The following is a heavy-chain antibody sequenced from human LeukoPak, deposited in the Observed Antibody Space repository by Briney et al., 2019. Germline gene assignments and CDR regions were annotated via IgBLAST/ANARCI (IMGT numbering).Heavy chain of an antibody. CDR3: ARLTVTNVAFDI. D-gene: IGHD4-17*01. V-gene: IGHV4-39*01. CDR2: IYYSGST. Sequence: WIRQPPGKGLEWIGSIYYSGSTYYNPSLKSQVTISVDTSKNQASLKLSSVTAADTAVYYCARLTVTNVAFDIWGQRTM. J-gene: IGHJ3*02.